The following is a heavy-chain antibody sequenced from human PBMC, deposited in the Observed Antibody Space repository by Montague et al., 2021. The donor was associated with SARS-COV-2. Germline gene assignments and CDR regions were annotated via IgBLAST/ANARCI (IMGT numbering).Heavy chain of an antibody. CDR1: DGYFSSGVYE. CDR3: AGHTRSGVIGNYFDP. J-gene: IGHJ4*02. D-gene: IGHD2-21*01. CDR2: ASYSGST. V-gene: IGHV4-39*01. Sequence: SETLSLTCTVSDGYFSSGVYEWLGWIRQPPGKGLQWIGSASYSGSTTYNPSLKTRVTVSVDTSWSQFYLRLHSVTATDTAVYYCAGHTRSGVIGNYFDPGAQGTLVTVSP.